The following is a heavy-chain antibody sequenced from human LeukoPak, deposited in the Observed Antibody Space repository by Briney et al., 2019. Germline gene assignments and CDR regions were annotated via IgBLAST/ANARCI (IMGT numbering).Heavy chain of an antibody. Sequence: GGSLRLSCAASGFTFSSSAMSWVRQAPGKGLEWVLASGSGGSTYYADSVKGRFTISRDNSKNTLYLQMNSLRAEDTALYYCAKDYGPLSSYWGQGTLVTVSS. CDR3: AKDYGPLSSY. D-gene: IGHD4-17*01. CDR1: GFTFSSSA. CDR2: SGSGGST. V-gene: IGHV3-23*01. J-gene: IGHJ4*02.